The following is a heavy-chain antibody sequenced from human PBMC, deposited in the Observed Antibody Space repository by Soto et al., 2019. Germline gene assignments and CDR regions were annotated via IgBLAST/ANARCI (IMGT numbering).Heavy chain of an antibody. V-gene: IGHV4-31*03. J-gene: IGHJ4*02. CDR2: IYHSGDT. Sequence: QVQLQESGPGLVKPSQTLSLTCTVSGAYVNTGGYYWSWVRQYPGKGLEWIGYIYHSGDTYYNPSXKXXLTISVDTSKIHFSLSLSSVTVADTAVYYCARAPGNERLDYWGQGTLVIVSS. CDR1: GAYVNTGGYY. D-gene: IGHD1-1*01. CDR3: ARAPGNERLDY.